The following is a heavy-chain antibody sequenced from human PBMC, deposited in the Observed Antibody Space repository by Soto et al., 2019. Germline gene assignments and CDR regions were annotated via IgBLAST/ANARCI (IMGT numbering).Heavy chain of an antibody. CDR3: VRDSSYAFDF. D-gene: IGHD6-6*01. Sequence: GGSLRLSCAASGFTFSYFNMNWVRQAPGKGLEWISYILGSSRTVYYADSVKGRFTISRDNAENSLYLQMDTLRVEDTAVYYCVRDSSYAFDFWGQGTMVTV. J-gene: IGHJ3*01. V-gene: IGHV3-48*01. CDR1: GFTFSYFN. CDR2: ILGSSRTV.